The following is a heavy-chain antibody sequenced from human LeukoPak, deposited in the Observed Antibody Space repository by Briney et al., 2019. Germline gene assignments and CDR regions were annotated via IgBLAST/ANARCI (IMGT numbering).Heavy chain of an antibody. CDR2: MNPNSGNT. Sequence: ASVKVSCKASGYTFTSYDINWVRQATGQGLEWMGWMNPNSGNTGYAQKFQGRVTMTRNTSISTAYMELRSLRSDDTAVYYCAREDNVWGSYRLKAFDIWGQGTMVTVSS. CDR1: GYTFTSYD. D-gene: IGHD3-16*02. CDR3: AREDNVWGSYRLKAFDI. V-gene: IGHV1-8*01. J-gene: IGHJ3*02.